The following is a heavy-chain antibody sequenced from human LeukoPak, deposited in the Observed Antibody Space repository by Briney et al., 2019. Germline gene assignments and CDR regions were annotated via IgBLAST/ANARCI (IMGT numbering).Heavy chain of an antibody. Sequence: SGGSLRLSCAASGFAFSSYALSWVRQAAGKGLEWVSAISGSGGSTYYADSVKGRFTISRDNSKNTLYLQMNSLRVEDTAVYYCAKTPSGSYYPGYFDYWGQGTLVTVSS. CDR1: GFAFSSYA. V-gene: IGHV3-23*01. J-gene: IGHJ4*02. CDR2: ISGSGGST. D-gene: IGHD1-26*01. CDR3: AKTPSGSYYPGYFDY.